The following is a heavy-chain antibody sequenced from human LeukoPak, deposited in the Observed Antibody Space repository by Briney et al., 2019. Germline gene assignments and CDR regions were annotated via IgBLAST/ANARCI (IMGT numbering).Heavy chain of an antibody. CDR3: ARALYSSGANWFDP. CDR2: MNPNSGNT. D-gene: IGHD6-19*01. J-gene: IGHJ5*02. CDR1: GYTFTSYD. Sequence: ASVKVSCKASGYTFTSYDFNWVRQATGQGLEWMGWMNPNSGNTGYAQKFQGRVTMTRNTSISTAYMELSSLRSEDTAVYYCARALYSSGANWFDPWGQGTLVTVSS. V-gene: IGHV1-8*01.